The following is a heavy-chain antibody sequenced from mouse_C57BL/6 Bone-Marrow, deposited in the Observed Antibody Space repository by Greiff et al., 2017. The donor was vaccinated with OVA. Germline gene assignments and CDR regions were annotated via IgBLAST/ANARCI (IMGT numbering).Heavy chain of an antibody. CDR3: ARWANYYGSSYAAY. D-gene: IGHD1-1*01. CDR2: IYPRSGNT. Sequence: QVQLQQSGAELARPGASVKLSCKASGYTFTSYGISWVKQRTGQGLEWIGEIYPRSGNTYYNEKFKGKATLTADKSSSTAYMELRSLTSKDSAVYFCARWANYYGSSYAAYWGQGTLVTVSA. CDR1: GYTFTSYG. V-gene: IGHV1-81*01. J-gene: IGHJ3*01.